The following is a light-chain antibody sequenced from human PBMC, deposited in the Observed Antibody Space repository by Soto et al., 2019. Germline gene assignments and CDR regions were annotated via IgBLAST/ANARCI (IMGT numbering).Light chain of an antibody. CDR2: GAS. J-gene: IGKJ1*01. CDR1: QSVSSSY. V-gene: IGKV3-20*01. Sequence: EKVLTQSPGTLSLSPGERATLSCRASQSVSSSYLAWYQQKPGQAPRFLIYGASSRATGIPDRFSGSGSGTDFTLTISRLEPEDFAVYYCQQYGSSPTTFGQGTKVDIK. CDR3: QQYGSSPTT.